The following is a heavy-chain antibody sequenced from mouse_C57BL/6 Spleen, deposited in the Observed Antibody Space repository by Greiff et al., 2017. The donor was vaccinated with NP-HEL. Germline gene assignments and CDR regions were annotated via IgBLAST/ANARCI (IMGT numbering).Heavy chain of an antibody. CDR1: GYAFSSSW. Sequence: VQLQQSGPELVKPGASVKISCKASGYAFSSSWMNWVKQRPGKGLERIGRIYPGDGDTNYNGKFQGKATLTADKSSSTAYMQLSSLTSEDSAVYFCARRRGVPYYFDYWGQGTTLTDSS. D-gene: IGHD6-1*01. J-gene: IGHJ2*01. CDR2: IYPGDGDT. V-gene: IGHV1-82*01. CDR3: ARRRGVPYYFDY.